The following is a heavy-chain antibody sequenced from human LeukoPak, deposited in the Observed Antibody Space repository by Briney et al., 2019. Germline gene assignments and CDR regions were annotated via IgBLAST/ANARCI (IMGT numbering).Heavy chain of an antibody. CDR2: IYPGDSDT. J-gene: IGHJ4*02. CDR3: ARQFSGYNLSPFDY. D-gene: IGHD5-24*01. V-gene: IGHV5-51*01. CDR1: GYRFITYW. Sequence: PGESLKISCEGSGYRFITYWIGWVRQMPGKGLEWMGSIYPGDSDTRYSPSFQGQVTISADKSISAAYLQWTSLKASDTAMYYCARQFSGYNLSPFDYWGQGTLVTASS.